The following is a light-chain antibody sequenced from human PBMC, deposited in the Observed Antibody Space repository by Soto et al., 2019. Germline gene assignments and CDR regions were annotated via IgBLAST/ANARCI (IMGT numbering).Light chain of an antibody. CDR2: GNI. Sequence: QPVLTQPPSVSGAPGQRLTISCTGSSSNIGAGYDVHWYQQLPGTAPKLLIYGNINRPSGVPDRFSGSKSGTSASLAITGLQAEDEADYYCQSYDSSLSGVVFGGGTKLTVL. J-gene: IGLJ2*01. CDR1: SSNIGAGYD. V-gene: IGLV1-40*01. CDR3: QSYDSSLSGVV.